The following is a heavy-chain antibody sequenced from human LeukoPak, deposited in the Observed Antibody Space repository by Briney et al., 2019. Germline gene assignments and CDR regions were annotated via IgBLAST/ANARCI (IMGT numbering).Heavy chain of an antibody. CDR3: ARDKGTGWFDP. CDR1: GGSVSSYY. Sequence: SETLSLTCTVSGGSVSSYYWSWIRQPPGKGLEWIGYIYYSGSTNYNPSLKSRVTISVDTSKNQFSLKLSSVTAADTAVYYCARDKGTGWFDPWGQGTLVTVSS. CDR2: IYYSGST. V-gene: IGHV4-59*02. D-gene: IGHD1-14*01. J-gene: IGHJ5*02.